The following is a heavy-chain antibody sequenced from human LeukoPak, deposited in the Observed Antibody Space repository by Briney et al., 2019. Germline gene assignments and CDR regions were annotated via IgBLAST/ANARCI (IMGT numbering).Heavy chain of an antibody. D-gene: IGHD3-22*01. CDR2: INPSSGGT. Sequence: ASVKVSCKASGYTFTDYYMHWVRQAPGQGLEWMGWINPSSGGTNYAQKFQGRVTVTRDTSISTAYMDLSRLRSDDTAVYYCASLSYYYDSSGYYFWGQGTLVTVSS. J-gene: IGHJ4*02. CDR1: GYTFTDYY. CDR3: ASLSYYYDSSGYYF. V-gene: IGHV1-2*02.